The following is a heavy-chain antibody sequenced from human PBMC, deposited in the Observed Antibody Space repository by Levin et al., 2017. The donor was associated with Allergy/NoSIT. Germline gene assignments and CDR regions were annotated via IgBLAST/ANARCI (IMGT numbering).Heavy chain of an antibody. D-gene: IGHD6-19*01. CDR3: ARSSSGWYAE. V-gene: IGHV5-51*01. CDR2: IYPGDSDT. J-gene: IGHJ4*02. CDR1: GYSFTSYW. Sequence: TAGGSLRLSCKGSGYSFTSYWIGWVRQMPGKGLEWMGIIYPGDSDTRYSPSFQGQVTISADKSISTAYLQWSSLKASDTAMYYCARSSSGWYAEWGQGTLVTVSS.